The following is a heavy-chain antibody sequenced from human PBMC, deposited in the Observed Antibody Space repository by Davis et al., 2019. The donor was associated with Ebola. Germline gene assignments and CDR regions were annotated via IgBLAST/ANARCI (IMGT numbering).Heavy chain of an antibody. Sequence: GESLKISCAASGFTFSSTWMHWVRQVPGRGLVWLSRVNGDGSSIAYADSVKGRFTISRDNAKNTLYLQMSSLGGDDSAVYYCARSPGGYYDSWGLGTLVTVSS. J-gene: IGHJ4*02. CDR3: ARSPGGYYDS. D-gene: IGHD3-3*01. V-gene: IGHV3-74*01. CDR1: GFTFSSTW. CDR2: VNGDGSSI.